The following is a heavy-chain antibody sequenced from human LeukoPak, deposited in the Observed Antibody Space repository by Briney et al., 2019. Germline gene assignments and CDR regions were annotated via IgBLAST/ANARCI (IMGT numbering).Heavy chain of an antibody. J-gene: IGHJ4*02. CDR2: ISWNSGRV. D-gene: IGHD5-18*01. CDR1: GFTFDDYA. Sequence: PGGSLRLSCAASGFTFDDYAMHWVRQAPGKGLEWVSGISWNSGRVGYADSVKGRFSISRDNTKNSLFLQISSLRGEDSAVYYCAREPSQLWIDNWGQGTRVIVSS. CDR3: AREPSQLWIDN. V-gene: IGHV3-9*01.